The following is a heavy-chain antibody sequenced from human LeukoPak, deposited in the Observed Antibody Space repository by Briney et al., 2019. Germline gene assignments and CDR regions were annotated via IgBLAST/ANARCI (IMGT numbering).Heavy chain of an antibody. J-gene: IGHJ4*02. Sequence: PGGSLRLSCAASGFTFSSYGMHWVRQAPGKGLEWVAVIWYDGSNKYYADSVKGRFTISRDNSKNTLYLQMNSLRAEDTAVYYCARNYYYDSSGYYYLGYWGQGTLVTVSS. V-gene: IGHV3-33*01. CDR1: GFTFSSYG. CDR3: ARNYYYDSSGYYYLGY. D-gene: IGHD3-22*01. CDR2: IWYDGSNK.